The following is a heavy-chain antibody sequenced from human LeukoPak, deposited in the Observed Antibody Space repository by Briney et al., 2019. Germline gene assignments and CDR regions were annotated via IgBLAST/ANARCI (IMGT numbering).Heavy chain of an antibody. D-gene: IGHD1-26*01. CDR2: IIPIFGTA. V-gene: IGHV1-69*13. Sequence: SVKVSCKASGGTFTSYAISWVRQAPGQGLEWMGGIIPIFGTANYAQKFQGRVTITEDGSTSTAYMELSSLRSEDTAVYYCARDWSIVGAFDAFDIWGQGTMVTVSS. CDR1: GGTFTSYA. CDR3: ARDWSIVGAFDAFDI. J-gene: IGHJ3*02.